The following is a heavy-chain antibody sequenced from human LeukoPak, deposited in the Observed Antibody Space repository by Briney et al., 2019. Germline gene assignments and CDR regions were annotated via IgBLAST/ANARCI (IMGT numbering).Heavy chain of an antibody. CDR1: GYTFTSYD. Sequence: ASVKVSCKASGYTFTSYDISWMRQAPGQGLEWMGWISAYNINTNLAQKFQGRVTMTRNTSISTAYMELSSLRSEDTAVYYCARGLSSGDYWGQGTLVTVSS. D-gene: IGHD6-19*01. V-gene: IGHV1-8*02. J-gene: IGHJ4*02. CDR2: ISAYNINT. CDR3: ARGLSSGDY.